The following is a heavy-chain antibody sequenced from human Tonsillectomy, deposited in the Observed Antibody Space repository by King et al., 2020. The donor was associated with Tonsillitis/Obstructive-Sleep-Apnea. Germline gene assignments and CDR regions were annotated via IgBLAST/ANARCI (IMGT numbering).Heavy chain of an antibody. CDR3: VTNRGCSSTSCYFYDYYIDV. CDR1: GLTFSSYA. V-gene: IGHV3-64D*06. CDR2: ISSNGGST. Sequence: VQLVESGGGLVQPGGSLRLSCSASGLTFSSYAMHWVRQAPGKGLEYVSAISSNGGSTYYADSVKGRFTISRDNSKKTLYLQMSSQRAEDTAVYYCVTNRGCSSTSCYFYDYYIDVWGKGTTVTVSS. D-gene: IGHD2-2*01. J-gene: IGHJ6*03.